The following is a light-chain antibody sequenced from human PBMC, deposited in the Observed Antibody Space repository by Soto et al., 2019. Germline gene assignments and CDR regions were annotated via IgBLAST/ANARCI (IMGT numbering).Light chain of an antibody. CDR1: QSISTY. Sequence: EIVLTQSPATLSLSPGERATLSCRASQSISTYSAWYQQKPGQPPRLLIYDASHRATGIPARFGGSGSGTDFTLTISNLEPEDFAVYYCHQRSSWPLTFGGGTKVDIK. V-gene: IGKV3-11*01. J-gene: IGKJ4*01. CDR2: DAS. CDR3: HQRSSWPLT.